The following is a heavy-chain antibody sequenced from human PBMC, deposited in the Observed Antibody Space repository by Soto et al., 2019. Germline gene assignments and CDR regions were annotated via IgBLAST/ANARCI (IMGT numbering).Heavy chain of an antibody. CDR3: AKDKGGSYASDY. CDR1: GFTFSSYG. Sequence: PGGSLRLSCAASGFTFSSYGMHWVRQAPGKGLEWVAVISYDGSNKYYADSVKGRFTISRDNSKNTLYLQMNSLRAEDTAVYYCAKDKGGSYASDYWGQGTLVTVS. CDR2: ISYDGSNK. V-gene: IGHV3-30*18. D-gene: IGHD1-26*01. J-gene: IGHJ4*02.